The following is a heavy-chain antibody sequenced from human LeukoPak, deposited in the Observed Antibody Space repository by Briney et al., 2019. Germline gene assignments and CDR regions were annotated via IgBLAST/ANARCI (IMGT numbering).Heavy chain of an antibody. Sequence: GGSLRLSCAASGFTFSSYAMSWVRQAPGKGLEWVSAISGSGADTYYADSVKGRFTISRDNSKNTLFLQLNSLKAEDTAVYYCAKEVRIIAAPDDAFDIWGQGTMVTVSS. CDR3: AKEVRIIAAPDDAFDI. V-gene: IGHV3-23*01. CDR2: ISGSGADT. J-gene: IGHJ3*02. CDR1: GFTFSSYA. D-gene: IGHD6-13*01.